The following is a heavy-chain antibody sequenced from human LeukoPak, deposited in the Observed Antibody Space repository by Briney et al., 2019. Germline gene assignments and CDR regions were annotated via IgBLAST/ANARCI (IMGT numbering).Heavy chain of an antibody. CDR3: ARDTVTFECWFDP. CDR1: GYTFTSYD. Sequence: ASVKVSCKASGYTFTSYDINWVRQATGQGLEWMGWMNPNSGGTNYAQKFQGRVTMTRDTSISTAYMELSRLRSDDTAVYYCARDTVTFECWFDPWGRGTLVTVSS. D-gene: IGHD4-17*01. CDR2: MNPNSGGT. V-gene: IGHV1-2*02. J-gene: IGHJ5*02.